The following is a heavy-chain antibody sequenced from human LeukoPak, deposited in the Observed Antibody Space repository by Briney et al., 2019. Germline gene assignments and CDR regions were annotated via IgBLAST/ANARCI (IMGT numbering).Heavy chain of an antibody. CDR2: IYYSGST. J-gene: IGHJ3*02. CDR1: GGSSSGYY. V-gene: IGHV4-59*01. Sequence: SETLSLTCAVYGGSSSGYYWSWIRQPPGKGLEWIGYIYYSGSTNYNPSLKSRVTISVDTSKNQFSLKLTSVTAADTAIYYCARVGGMLTINNEAFDIWGQGTVVTVS. D-gene: IGHD5-24*01. CDR3: ARVGGMLTINNEAFDI.